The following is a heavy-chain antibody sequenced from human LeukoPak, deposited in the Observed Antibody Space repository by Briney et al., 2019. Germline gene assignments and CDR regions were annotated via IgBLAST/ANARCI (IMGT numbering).Heavy chain of an antibody. CDR3: AGAPNGAGIRFDY. CDR2: TSSSSTNI. CDR1: GFTFGSYD. Sequence: PGGSLRLSCAASGFTFGSYDMKWVRQAPGKGLGWVSHTSSSSTNIHYADSVKGRFTISRDNAKNSLYLQMNSLRGEDTAVYYCAGAPNGAGIRFDYWGQGTLVTISS. V-gene: IGHV3-48*01. J-gene: IGHJ4*02. D-gene: IGHD3-10*01.